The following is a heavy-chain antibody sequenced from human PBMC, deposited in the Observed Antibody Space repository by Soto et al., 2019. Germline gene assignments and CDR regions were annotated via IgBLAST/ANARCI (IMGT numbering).Heavy chain of an antibody. CDR2: ISGSDDST. J-gene: IGHJ4*02. V-gene: IGHV3-23*01. CDR3: AKRSSSSTFDY. D-gene: IGHD6-6*01. Sequence: EVQLLESGGGLVQPGESLRLSCAASGFTFSSYAMSWVRQAPGKGLAWVSVISGSDDSTYYADSVKGRFTISRDNSKNTLYLQMNSLRAEDTAVYYCAKRSSSSTFDYCCQGTLVTVST. CDR1: GFTFSSYA.